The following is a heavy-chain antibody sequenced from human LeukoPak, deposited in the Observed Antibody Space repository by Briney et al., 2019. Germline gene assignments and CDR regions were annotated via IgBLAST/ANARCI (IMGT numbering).Heavy chain of an antibody. CDR2: IIPILGIA. Sequence: SVKVSCKASGGTFSSYAISWVRQAPGQGLEWMGRIIPILGIANYAQKFQGRVTITADKSTSTAYMELSSLRSEDTAVYYCVRGHYYDSSGYNDYWGQGTLVTVSS. D-gene: IGHD3-22*01. CDR1: GGTFSSYA. V-gene: IGHV1-69*04. CDR3: VRGHYYDSSGYNDY. J-gene: IGHJ4*02.